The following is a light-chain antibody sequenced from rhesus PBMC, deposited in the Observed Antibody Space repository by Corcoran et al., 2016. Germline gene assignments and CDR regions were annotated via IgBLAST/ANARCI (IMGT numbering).Light chain of an antibody. CDR3: QQYNGAPLT. CDR1: QDISSW. V-gene: IGKV1-21*01. CDR2: KAS. J-gene: IGKJ4*01. Sequence: DIQMTQSPSSLSASIGDRVTITCRASQDISSWLAWYQQKPGKPPKLLIYKASSLQSGVPSRFSGSGSGTDFTLHITSLQPEDFATYYCQQYNGAPLTFGGGTKVEIE.